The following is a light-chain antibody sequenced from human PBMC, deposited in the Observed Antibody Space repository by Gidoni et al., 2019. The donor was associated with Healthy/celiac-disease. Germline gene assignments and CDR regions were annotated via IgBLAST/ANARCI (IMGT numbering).Light chain of an antibody. Sequence: EIVMTQSPATLSVSPGERATLSCRASQSVSSLLIYGASTRATGIPARFSGSGSGTEFTLTISSLQSEDFAVYYCQQYNNWPLTFXQXTRLEIK. CDR3: QQYNNWPLT. CDR1: QSVSS. V-gene: IGKV3-15*01. J-gene: IGKJ5*01. CDR2: GAS.